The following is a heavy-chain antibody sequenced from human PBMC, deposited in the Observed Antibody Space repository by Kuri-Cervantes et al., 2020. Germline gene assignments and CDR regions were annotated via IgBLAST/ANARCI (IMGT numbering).Heavy chain of an antibody. Sequence: LSLTCAVSGGSISSSNWWSWIRQAPGKGLEWVSYISSSGSTIYYADSVKGRFTISRDNAKNSLYLQMNSLRAEDTAVYYCAREPISYYYYYGMDVWGQGTTVTVSS. CDR2: ISSSGSTI. J-gene: IGHJ6*02. CDR1: GGSISSSNW. CDR3: AREPISYYYYYGMDV. V-gene: IGHV3-11*01.